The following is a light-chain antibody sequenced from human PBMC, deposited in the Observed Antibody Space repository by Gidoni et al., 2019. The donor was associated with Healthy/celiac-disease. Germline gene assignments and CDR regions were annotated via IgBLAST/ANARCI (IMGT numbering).Light chain of an antibody. J-gene: IGKJ4*01. Sequence: DIQMTQSPSSLSASVGDRVTITCRASQSISSYLNWYQQKPGKAPKLLIYAASSLQSGVPSRFSGSGSGIDFTLTISSLQPEDFATYYCQQSYSTPLTFXGXTKVEIK. V-gene: IGKV1-39*01. CDR3: QQSYSTPLT. CDR2: AAS. CDR1: QSISSY.